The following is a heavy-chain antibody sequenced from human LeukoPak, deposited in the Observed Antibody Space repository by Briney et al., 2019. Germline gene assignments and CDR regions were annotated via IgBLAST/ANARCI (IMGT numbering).Heavy chain of an antibody. CDR2: IYYSGST. V-gene: IGHV4-59*12. D-gene: IGHD2-15*01. J-gene: IGHJ4*02. CDR3: AKAPVTSCRGAFCYPFDY. CDR1: GGSISSYY. Sequence: SETLSLTCTVSGGSISSYYWSWIRQPPGKGLEWIGYIYYSGSTNYNPSLKSRVTISVDTSKNQFSLKLSSVTAEDAAVYYCAKAPVTSCRGAFCYPFDYWGQGTLVTVSS.